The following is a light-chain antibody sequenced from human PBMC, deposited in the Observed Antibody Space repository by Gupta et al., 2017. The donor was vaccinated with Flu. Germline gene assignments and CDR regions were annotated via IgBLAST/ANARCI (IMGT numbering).Light chain of an antibody. CDR2: SSD. CDR3: AAWDDSLNVYV. CDR1: RSNIGVNS. V-gene: IGLV1-44*01. J-gene: IGLJ1*01. Sequence: QSVLTQPPSASGTPGERVTISCSGSRSNIGVNSVNWYQQLPGTSPKLLIFSSDQRPSGAPERFSGSKSGTSAFLAISGLQAEDEADYYCAAWDDSLNVYVFGTGTKVTVL.